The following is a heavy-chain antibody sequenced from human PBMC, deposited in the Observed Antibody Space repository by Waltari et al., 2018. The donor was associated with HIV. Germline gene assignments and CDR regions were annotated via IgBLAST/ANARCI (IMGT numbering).Heavy chain of an antibody. V-gene: IGHV3-21*01. CDR1: GLPFSTHR. CDR3: ARDGEIWYFYL. D-gene: IGHD3-10*01. CDR2: IRSSSSYI. Sequence: VQLVESGGGLVTPGVSLRLSWAASGLPFSTHRMPWARQVPGQGLEWVSSIRSSSSYIYYADSLKGRFTISRDNAKNSLCLQMNSLRAEDTAVYVCARDGEIWYFYLCGGGTLVTVSS. J-gene: IGHJ2*01.